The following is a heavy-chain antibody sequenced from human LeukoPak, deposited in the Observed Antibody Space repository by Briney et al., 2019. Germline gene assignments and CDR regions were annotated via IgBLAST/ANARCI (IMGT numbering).Heavy chain of an antibody. CDR1: GGSLSSYY. D-gene: IGHD1-14*01. J-gene: IGHJ6*02. CDR2: ITGSGGST. CDR3: TTDRDRDYYYYGMDV. V-gene: IGHV3-23*01. Sequence: PSETLSLTCTVSGGSLSSYYWSWVRQAPGRGLEWVSAITGSGGSTYYADSVKGRFTISRDNSKNTLFLQMNSLKTEDTAVYYCTTDRDRDYYYYGMDVWGQGTTVTVSS.